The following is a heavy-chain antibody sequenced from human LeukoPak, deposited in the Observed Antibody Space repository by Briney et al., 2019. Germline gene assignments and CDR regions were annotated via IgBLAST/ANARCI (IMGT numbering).Heavy chain of an antibody. CDR3: AREIVGATIY. J-gene: IGHJ4*02. CDR2: IYYSGST. V-gene: IGHV4-61*01. Sequence: PSETLSLTCTVSGGSISSGSYYWSWIRQPPGKGLEWIGYIYYSGSTNYNPSLKSRVTISVDTSKNQFSLKLSSVTAADTAVYYCAREIVGATIYWGQGTLVTVSS. D-gene: IGHD1-26*01. CDR1: GGSISSGSYY.